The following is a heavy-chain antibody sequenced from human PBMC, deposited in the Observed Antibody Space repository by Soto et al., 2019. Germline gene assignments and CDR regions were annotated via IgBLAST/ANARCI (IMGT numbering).Heavy chain of an antibody. CDR1: GFSLSTSGVG. Sequence: QITLKESGPTLVRPTQTLTLTCAFSGFSLSTSGVGVGWIRQPPGKALEWLAVIYWEDSKHYSPSLRSRLTITKDSSKNQVLLRMTNMDRMDTGTYYCAHKGPEDWHLDHWGQGHLVNVSS. CDR3: AHKGPEDWHLDH. D-gene: IGHD3-9*01. CDR2: IYWEDSK. J-gene: IGHJ4*02. V-gene: IGHV2-5*02.